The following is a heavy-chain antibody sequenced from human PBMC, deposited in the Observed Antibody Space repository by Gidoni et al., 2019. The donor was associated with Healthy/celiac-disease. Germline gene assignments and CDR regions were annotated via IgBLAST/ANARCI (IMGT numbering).Heavy chain of an antibody. CDR1: GFIFSSYE. V-gene: IGHV3-13*04. J-gene: IGHJ4*02. CDR3: AREARGSGTLAWDY. Sequence: EVQLVESGGGLVQPGGSLRLSCAASGFIFSSYEIQWVRQDLGKRLEWVSAIGPGGDTHYAGSVRGRFTVSRENAKDSLNLQMNSLRVEDTAVYYCAREARGSGTLAWDYWGQGTLVTVSS. CDR2: IGPGGDT. D-gene: IGHD3-10*01.